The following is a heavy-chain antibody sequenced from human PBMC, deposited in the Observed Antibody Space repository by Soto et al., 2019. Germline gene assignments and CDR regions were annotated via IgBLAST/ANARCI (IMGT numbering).Heavy chain of an antibody. D-gene: IGHD2-2*01. V-gene: IGHV1-3*01. CDR1: GYNFTSYF. CDR2: INAGNGNT. CDR3: ARLPAAPYYYYDMDV. Sequence: ASVKVSCKASGYNFTSYFLHWVRQAPGQRLEWMGWINAGNGNTKYSQKFQGRVTITSDTSASTAYMELSSLRSEDTAVYYCARLPAAPYYYYDMDVWGQGTSVTVSS. J-gene: IGHJ6*02.